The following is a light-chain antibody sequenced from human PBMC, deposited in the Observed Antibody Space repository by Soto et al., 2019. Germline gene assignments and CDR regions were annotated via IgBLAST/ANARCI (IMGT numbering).Light chain of an antibody. CDR2: DAS. CDR3: QQYNSFPWT. Sequence: DIQITQSPSTLSASVGDRVTIACRASQSISNWLAWYQQKPGKAPNLLIYDASSLQSGVPSRFSGSSSGTEFTLTISSLQPDDFATYYCQQYNSFPWTFGQGTKLEI. J-gene: IGKJ1*01. V-gene: IGKV1-5*01. CDR1: QSISNW.